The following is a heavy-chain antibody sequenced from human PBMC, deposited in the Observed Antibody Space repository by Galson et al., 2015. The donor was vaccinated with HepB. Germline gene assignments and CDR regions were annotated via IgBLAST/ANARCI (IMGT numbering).Heavy chain of an antibody. Sequence: SVKVSCKASGGTFSSYTISWVRQAPGQGLEWMGRIIPILGIANYAQKFQGRVTITADKSTSTAYMELSSLRSEDTAVYYCARDLGYYYDSSGHGLDYWGQGTLVTVSS. CDR2: IIPILGIA. CDR3: ARDLGYYYDSSGHGLDY. CDR1: GGTFSSYT. D-gene: IGHD3-22*01. V-gene: IGHV1-69*04. J-gene: IGHJ4*02.